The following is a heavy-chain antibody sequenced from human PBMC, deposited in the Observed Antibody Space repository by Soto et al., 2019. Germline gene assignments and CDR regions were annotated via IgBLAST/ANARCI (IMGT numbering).Heavy chain of an antibody. V-gene: IGHV6-1*01. CDR2: TYYRSKWYN. CDR3: ARAYYDFWSGYQGAGYYYYMDV. D-gene: IGHD3-3*01. CDR1: GDSVSSNSAA. Sequence: SQTLSLTCAISGDSVSSNSAALNWIRQSPARGLEWLGRTYYRSKWYNDYAVSVKSRITINPDTSKNQFSLQLNSVTPEDTAVYYCARAYYDFWSGYQGAGYYYYMDVWGKGTTVTVSS. J-gene: IGHJ6*03.